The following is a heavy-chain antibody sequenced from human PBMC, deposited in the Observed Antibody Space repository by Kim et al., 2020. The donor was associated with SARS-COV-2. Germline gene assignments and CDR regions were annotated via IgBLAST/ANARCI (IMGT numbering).Heavy chain of an antibody. D-gene: IGHD4-17*01. V-gene: IGHV3-23*01. Sequence: GGSLRLSCAASGFTFSSYAMSWVRQAPGKGLEWVSAISGSGGSTYYADSVKGRFTISRDNSKNTLYLQMNSLRAEDTAVYYCAKGPPSGDYVRADAFDIWGQGTMVTVSS. CDR2: ISGSGGST. J-gene: IGHJ3*02. CDR1: GFTFSSYA. CDR3: AKGPPSGDYVRADAFDI.